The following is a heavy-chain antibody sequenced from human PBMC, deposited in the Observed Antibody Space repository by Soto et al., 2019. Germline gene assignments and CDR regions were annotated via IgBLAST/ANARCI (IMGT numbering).Heavy chain of an antibody. CDR2: IIPILGIA. J-gene: IGHJ6*02. D-gene: IGHD3-10*01. CDR1: GGTFSSYT. V-gene: IGHV1-69*02. Sequence: SVKVSCKASGGTFSSYTISWVRQAPGQGLEWMGRIIPILGIANYAQKFQGRVTITADKSTSTAYMELSSLRSEDTAVYYCATNYGSGSLAYYYYGMDVWGQGTTVTVSS. CDR3: ATNYGSGSLAYYYYGMDV.